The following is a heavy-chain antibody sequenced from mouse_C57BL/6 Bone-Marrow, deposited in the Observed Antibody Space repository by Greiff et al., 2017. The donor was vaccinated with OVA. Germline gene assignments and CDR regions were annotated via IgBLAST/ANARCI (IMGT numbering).Heavy chain of an antibody. V-gene: IGHV1-64*01. CDR2: IHPNSGST. J-gene: IGHJ2*01. CDR3: ARRIYYYGSSYDY. D-gene: IGHD1-1*01. Sequence: QVQLQQPGAELVKPGASVKLSCKASGYTFTSYWMHWVKQRPGQGPEWIGMIHPNSGSTNYNEKFKSKATLTVDKSSSTAYMQLSSLTSEDSGVYYCARRIYYYGSSYDYWGQGTTLTVSS. CDR1: GYTFTSYW.